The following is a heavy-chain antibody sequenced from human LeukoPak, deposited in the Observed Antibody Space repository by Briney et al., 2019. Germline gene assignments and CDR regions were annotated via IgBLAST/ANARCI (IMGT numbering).Heavy chain of an antibody. CDR1: SCSINSGGYS. Sequence: SVTLSLTCAVSSCSINSGGYSWRWIRQPPGKVLEWIGYICHGGNTYYNPSLKSRVTISVDRSKNQFSLKLSSVTAADSAGYYCARSYGDYIFDYWGQGTLVTVSS. J-gene: IGHJ4*02. CDR2: ICHGGNT. D-gene: IGHD4-17*01. CDR3: ARSYGDYIFDY. V-gene: IGHV4-30-2*01.